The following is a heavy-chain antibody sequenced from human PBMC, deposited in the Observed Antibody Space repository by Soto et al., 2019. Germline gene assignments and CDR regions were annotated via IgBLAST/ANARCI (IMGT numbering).Heavy chain of an antibody. Sequence: EVQLLESGGGLVQPGGSLRLSCAASGFTFSSYAMSWVRQARGKGLEWVSAISGSGGSTYYADSVKGRFTSSRDNSKNTLYLQMNSLRAEDTAVYYCGKVSQTVVVVPRFDYWGQGTLVTVSS. V-gene: IGHV3-23*01. D-gene: IGHD3-22*01. CDR2: ISGSGGST. J-gene: IGHJ4*02. CDR1: GFTFSSYA. CDR3: GKVSQTVVVVPRFDY.